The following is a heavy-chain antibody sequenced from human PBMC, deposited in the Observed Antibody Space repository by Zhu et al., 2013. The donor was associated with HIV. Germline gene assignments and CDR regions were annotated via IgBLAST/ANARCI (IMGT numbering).Heavy chain of an antibody. J-gene: IGHJ4*02. Sequence: QVQLHESGPGLVKPSQTLSLTCTVSGDSLSSGDYYWSWIRQPPGKGLEWIGYIYYSGTTLYNPSLKSRVTMSVDRSENQFSLRLTSVTAADTAVYYCAGGSGSYYFENWGQGILVTVSS. D-gene: IGHD3-10*01. CDR2: IYYSGTT. CDR3: AGGSGSYYFEN. CDR1: GDSLSSGDYY. V-gene: IGHV4-30-4*01.